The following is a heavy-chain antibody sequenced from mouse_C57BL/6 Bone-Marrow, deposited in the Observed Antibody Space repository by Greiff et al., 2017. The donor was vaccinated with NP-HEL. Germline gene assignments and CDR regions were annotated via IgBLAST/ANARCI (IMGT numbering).Heavy chain of an antibody. CDR3: VRGDYGSSRFGYAMDY. D-gene: IGHD1-1*01. CDR2: IYPGDGDT. Sequence: VQLQQSGAELVKPGASVKISCKASGYAFSSYWMNWVKERPGKGLEWIGQIYPGDGDTKYNGKFKGKATLTADKSSSTAYMQVSSLTSEDSAVYFCVRGDYGSSRFGYAMDYWGQGNSVTVSA. CDR1: GYAFSSYW. V-gene: IGHV1-80*01. J-gene: IGHJ4*01.